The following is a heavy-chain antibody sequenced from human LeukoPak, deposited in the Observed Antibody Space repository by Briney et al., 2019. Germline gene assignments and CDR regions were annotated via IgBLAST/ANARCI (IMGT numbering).Heavy chain of an antibody. V-gene: IGHV4-39*07. CDR3: AGGGISYNWNWLAAFDI. J-gene: IGHJ3*02. CDR1: GGSISSSSYY. CDR2: IYYSGTT. Sequence: PSETLSLTCTVSGGSISSSSYYWGWIRQPPGKGLEWIGSIYYSGTTHYNPSLESRVTMSVDTSKNQFSLKLSSVTAADTAVYYCAGGGISYNWNWLAAFDIWGQGTMVTVSS. D-gene: IGHD1-7*01.